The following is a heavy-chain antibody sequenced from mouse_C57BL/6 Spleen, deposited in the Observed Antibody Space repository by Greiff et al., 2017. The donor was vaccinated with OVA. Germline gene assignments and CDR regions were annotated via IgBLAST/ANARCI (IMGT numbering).Heavy chain of an antibody. CDR3: ARGGVNSYYVRAN. D-gene: IGHD2-10*01. CDR1: GYTFTSYW. V-gene: IGHV1-69*01. J-gene: IGHJ4*01. CDR2: IDPSDSYT. Sequence: QVQLQQPGAELVMPGASVKLSCKASGYTFTSYWMHWVKQRPGQGLEWIGEIDPSDSYTNYNQKFKGKSTLTVDKSSSTAYMQLSSLTSEDSAVYSCARGGVNSYYVRANGGKGTS.